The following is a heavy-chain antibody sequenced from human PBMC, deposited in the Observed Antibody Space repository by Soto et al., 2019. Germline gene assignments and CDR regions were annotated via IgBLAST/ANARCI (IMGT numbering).Heavy chain of an antibody. D-gene: IGHD6-13*01. J-gene: IGHJ5*02. V-gene: IGHV1-24*01. Sequence: ASVKVSCKVSGYTLTELSMHWVRQAPGKGLERMGGFDPEDGETIYAQKFQGRVTMTEDTSTDTAYMELRSLTSDDTAVYYCARDQGRRSSWFSDLFDPGGQGTLVTVSS. CDR2: FDPEDGET. CDR1: GYTLTELS. CDR3: ARDQGRRSSWFSDLFDP.